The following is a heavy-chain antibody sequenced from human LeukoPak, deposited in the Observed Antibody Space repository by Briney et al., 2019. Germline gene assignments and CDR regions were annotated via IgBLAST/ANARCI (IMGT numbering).Heavy chain of an antibody. CDR2: IYYSGST. D-gene: IGHD2-15*01. V-gene: IGHV4-59*01. J-gene: IGHJ4*02. CDR3: ARSRDCSGGSCFSGLDY. Sequence: PSETLSLTCTVSGGSISSYYWSWIRQPPGKGLEWIGYIYYSGSTNYNPSLKSRVTISVDTSKNQFSLKLSSVTAADTAVYYCARSRDCSGGSCFSGLDYWGQGTLVTVSS. CDR1: GGSISSYY.